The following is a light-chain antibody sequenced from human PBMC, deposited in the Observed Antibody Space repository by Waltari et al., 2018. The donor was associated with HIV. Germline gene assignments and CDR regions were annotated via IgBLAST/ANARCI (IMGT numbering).Light chain of an antibody. CDR3: AAWDNILSGYV. CDR2: NDY. V-gene: IGLV1-47*01. CDR1: SVNVASAN. Sequence: QSALTQPPSTSGPPGQRVTMSRSGSSVNVASANVYWYQQIPGTAPKLLIYNDYQLPSGVPDRFSGSKSGTSASLAISGLRSEEEADYYCAAWDNILSGYVFGTGTKVTVL. J-gene: IGLJ1*01.